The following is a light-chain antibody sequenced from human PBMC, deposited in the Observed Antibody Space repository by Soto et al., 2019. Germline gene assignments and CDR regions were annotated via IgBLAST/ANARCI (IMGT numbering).Light chain of an antibody. J-gene: IGKJ2*01. CDR1: QSVSSS. CDR3: QQRSIWPNT. CDR2: EVF. V-gene: IGKV3-11*01. Sequence: DIVLTQSPVTLSLSPGERAVLSCRASQSVSSSLAWYQQKSGQAPRLIMSEVFNRATGTPARFSGSGFGTDFTLTISSLEPEDFAVYYCQQRSIWPNTFGQGTKLDIK.